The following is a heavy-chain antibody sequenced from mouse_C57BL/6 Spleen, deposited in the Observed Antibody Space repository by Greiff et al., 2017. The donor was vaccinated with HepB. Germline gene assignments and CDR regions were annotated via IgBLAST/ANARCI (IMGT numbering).Heavy chain of an antibody. Sequence: VQLQQPGAELVKPGASVKLSCKASGYTFTSYWMQWVKQRPGQGLEWIGEIDPSDSYTNYNQKFKGKATLTVDTSSSTAYMQLSSLTSEDSAVYYCARGYSNFFDYWGQGTTLTVSS. V-gene: IGHV1-50*01. J-gene: IGHJ2*01. CDR1: GYTFTSYW. CDR2: IDPSDSYT. D-gene: IGHD2-5*01. CDR3: ARGYSNFFDY.